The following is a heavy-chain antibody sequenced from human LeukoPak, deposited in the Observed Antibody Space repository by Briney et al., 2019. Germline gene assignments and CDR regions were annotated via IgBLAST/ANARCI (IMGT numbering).Heavy chain of an antibody. D-gene: IGHD3-3*01. CDR3: ARSYFGRRYFFDY. V-gene: IGHV4-59*01. J-gene: IGHJ4*02. CDR2: ISYSGST. Sequence: SETLSLTCSVSGGSISSYFWSWIRQPPGKGLEWIGYISYSGSTNYNPSLKSRVTISVDTSKNQLSLKLSSVNAADTAVYYCARSYFGRRYFFDYWGQGTLVTVSS. CDR1: GGSISSYF.